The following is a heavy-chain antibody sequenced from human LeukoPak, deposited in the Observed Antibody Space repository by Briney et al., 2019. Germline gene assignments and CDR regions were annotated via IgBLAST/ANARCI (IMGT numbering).Heavy chain of an antibody. Sequence: ASVKVSCKASGYTFTGYYMHWVRQAPGQGLEWMGIINPSGGSTSYAQKFQGRVTMTRDTSTSTVYMELSSLKSEDTAVYYCARAERHYDFWSELDYWGQGTLVTVSS. CDR2: INPSGGST. J-gene: IGHJ4*02. CDR3: ARAERHYDFWSELDY. D-gene: IGHD3-3*01. V-gene: IGHV1-46*03. CDR1: GYTFTGYY.